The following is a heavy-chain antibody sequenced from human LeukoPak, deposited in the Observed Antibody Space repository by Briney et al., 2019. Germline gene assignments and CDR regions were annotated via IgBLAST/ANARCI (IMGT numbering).Heavy chain of an antibody. J-gene: IGHJ4*02. V-gene: IGHV1-69*04. CDR1: GYTFTSYD. Sequence: SVKVSCKASGYTFTSYDINWVRQAPGQGLEWMGRIIPILGIANYAQKFQGRVTITADKSTSTAYMELSSLRSEDTAVYYCARGGGDGYAYYFDYWGQGTLVTVSS. CDR3: ARGGGDGYAYYFDY. CDR2: IIPILGIA. D-gene: IGHD5-24*01.